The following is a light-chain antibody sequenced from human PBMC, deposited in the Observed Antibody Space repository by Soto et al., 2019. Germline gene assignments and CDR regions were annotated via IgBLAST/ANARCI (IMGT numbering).Light chain of an antibody. CDR3: LQALQTPLT. Sequence: DIAMTQSPLSLTVPPRKPASISCRSTQSLLHSNGYNYLDWYLQKPGQSPQLLIYLGSNRASGVPDRFSGSGSGTDFTLKISRVEAEEVGVYYCLQALQTPLTFGGGTKVDIK. J-gene: IGKJ4*01. CDR1: QSLLHSNGYNY. V-gene: IGKV2-28*01. CDR2: LGS.